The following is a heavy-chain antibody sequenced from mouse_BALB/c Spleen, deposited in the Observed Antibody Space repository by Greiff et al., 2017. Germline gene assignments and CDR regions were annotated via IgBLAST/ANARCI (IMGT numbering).Heavy chain of an antibody. CDR3: ARSPTGYYFDY. D-gene: IGHD4-1*02. CDR1: GFTFSSFG. Sequence: EVKLVESGGGLVKPGGSRKLSCAASGFTFSSFGMHWVRQAPEKGLEWVAYISSGSSTIYYADTVKGRFTISRDNPKNTLFLQMTSLRSEDTAMYYCARSPTGYYFDYWGQGTALTVSS. V-gene: IGHV5-17*02. J-gene: IGHJ2*01. CDR2: ISSGSSTI.